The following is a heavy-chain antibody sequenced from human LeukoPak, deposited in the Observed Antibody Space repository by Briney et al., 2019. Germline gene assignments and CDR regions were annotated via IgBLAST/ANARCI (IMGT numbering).Heavy chain of an antibody. J-gene: IGHJ3*02. V-gene: IGHV4-39*01. CDR2: IYRSRTT. Sequence: SETLSLTCTVSGGSITTSLHYGGWVRRPPGKGLEWIGYIYRSRTTFYNPTLTSRVTISLDTSKNQFALKLSAMTAADTAVYYCVTIAAAPNAAFDIWGQGTVVTVSS. CDR1: GGSITTSLHY. D-gene: IGHD6-6*01. CDR3: VTIAAAPNAAFDI.